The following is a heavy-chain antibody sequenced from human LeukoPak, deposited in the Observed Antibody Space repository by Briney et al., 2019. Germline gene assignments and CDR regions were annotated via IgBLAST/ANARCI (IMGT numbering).Heavy chain of an antibody. CDR2: ISSSSSYI. D-gene: IGHD2-2*02. V-gene: IGHV3-21*01. CDR1: GFICSSYS. Sequence: GGSLRLSCAASGFICSSYSMNWVRLAPGKGLEWVSSISSSSSYIYYADSVKGRFTISRDNAKNSLYLQMNSLRAEDTAVYYCARAGGVVVVPAAIPRNYYYMDVWGKGTTVTVSS. J-gene: IGHJ6*03. CDR3: ARAGGVVVVPAAIPRNYYYMDV.